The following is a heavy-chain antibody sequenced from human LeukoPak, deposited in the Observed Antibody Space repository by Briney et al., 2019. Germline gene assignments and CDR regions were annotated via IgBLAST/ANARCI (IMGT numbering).Heavy chain of an antibody. J-gene: IGHJ4*02. CDR2: IKEDGSAT. CDR3: ARDAKYYFDSSGYH. V-gene: IGHV3-7*01. Sequence: GGSLRLSCAASGFTFSIYWMHWVRQAPGKGLEWLANIKEDGSATYYVDSVKGRFTISRDNGKNSLYLQMNSLRAGDTAVYYCARDAKYYFDSSGYHWGQGTQVTVSS. CDR1: GFTFSIYW. D-gene: IGHD3-22*01.